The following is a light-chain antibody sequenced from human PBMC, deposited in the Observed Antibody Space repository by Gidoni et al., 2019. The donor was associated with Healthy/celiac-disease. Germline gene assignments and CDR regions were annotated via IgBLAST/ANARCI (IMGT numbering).Light chain of an antibody. Sequence: EIVMTQSPATLSVSHGERATLSCRASQTVSSNLAWYQQKPVQAPRLLIYGASTRATGIPARFSGSGSGTGFTLTISSLQSEDFAVYYWQQYNNWPRTFGQGTKVEIK. CDR3: QQYNNWPRT. CDR1: QTVSSN. CDR2: GAS. J-gene: IGKJ1*01. V-gene: IGKV3-15*01.